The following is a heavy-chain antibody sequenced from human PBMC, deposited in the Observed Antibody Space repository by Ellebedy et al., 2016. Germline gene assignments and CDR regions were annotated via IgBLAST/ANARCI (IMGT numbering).Heavy chain of an antibody. CDR3: AKDRGGYYGSGSYYGHAFDI. CDR1: GFTFSSYA. Sequence: GGSLRLXXAASGFTFSSYAMSWVRQAPGKGLEWVSAISGSGGSTYYADSVKGRFTISRDNSKNTLYLQMNSLRAEDTAVYYCAKDRGGYYGSGSYYGHAFDIWGQGTMVTVSS. D-gene: IGHD3-10*01. CDR2: ISGSGGST. J-gene: IGHJ3*02. V-gene: IGHV3-23*01.